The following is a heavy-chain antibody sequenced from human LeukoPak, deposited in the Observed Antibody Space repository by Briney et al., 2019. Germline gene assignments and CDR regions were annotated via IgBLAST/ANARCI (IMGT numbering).Heavy chain of an antibody. CDR2: ISSSGSTI. Sequence: GGSLRLSCAASGFTFSSYEMNWVRQAPGKGLEWASYISSSGSTIYYADSVKGRFTISRDNAKNSLYLQMNSLRAEDTAVYYCATKMYSSDWFDPWGPRTLVTVSS. J-gene: IGHJ5*02. V-gene: IGHV3-48*03. D-gene: IGHD6-19*01. CDR3: ATKMYSSDWFDP. CDR1: GFTFSSYE.